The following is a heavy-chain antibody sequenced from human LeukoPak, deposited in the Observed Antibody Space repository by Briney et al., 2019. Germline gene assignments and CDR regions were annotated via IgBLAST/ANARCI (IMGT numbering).Heavy chain of an antibody. CDR1: GYTLTELS. CDR2: LDPEDGET. J-gene: IGHJ4*02. CDR3: ATDYDILTGYAN. D-gene: IGHD3-9*01. Sequence: APVKVSCKVSGYTLTELSMHWVRQAPGKGLEWMGGLDPEDGETIYAQKFQGRVTMTEDTSTDTAYMELSSLRSEDTAVYYCATDYDILTGYANWGQGTLVTVSS. V-gene: IGHV1-24*01.